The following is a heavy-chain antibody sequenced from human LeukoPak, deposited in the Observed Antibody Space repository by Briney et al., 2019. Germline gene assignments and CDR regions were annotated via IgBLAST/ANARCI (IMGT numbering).Heavy chain of an antibody. J-gene: IGHJ6*02. D-gene: IGHD3-3*01. CDR2: ISTYNGNT. Sequence: ASVKVSCKASGYTFSSSGISWGRQARGQGLEWMGWISTYNGNTNYAQKFQDRVSMTTDTSTSTAYMELRSLRSDDTAVYYCASFLPSSLRFLEWLGGKNYYYGMDVWGQGTTVTVSS. CDR3: ASFLPSSLRFLEWLGGKNYYYGMDV. V-gene: IGHV1-18*01. CDR1: GYTFSSSG.